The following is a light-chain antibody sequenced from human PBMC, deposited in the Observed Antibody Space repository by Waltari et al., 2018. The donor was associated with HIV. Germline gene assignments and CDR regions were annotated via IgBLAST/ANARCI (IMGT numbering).Light chain of an antibody. Sequence: QSALTQPASVSGSPGQSVTISCTGTSSDIGGYNYVSWYQQHPGKAPKLIISEVSNRPSGVSDRFSGSKSGNTASLTISGLQAEDEADYYCCSYTSTTAFDVLGTGTRVSVL. CDR1: SSDIGGYNY. CDR2: EVS. V-gene: IGLV2-14*01. J-gene: IGLJ1*01. CDR3: CSYTSTTAFDV.